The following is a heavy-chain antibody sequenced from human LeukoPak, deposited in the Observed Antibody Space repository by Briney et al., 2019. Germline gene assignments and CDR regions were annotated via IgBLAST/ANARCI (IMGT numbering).Heavy chain of an antibody. J-gene: IGHJ4*02. CDR2: ISGSGGST. CDR1: RFTFSSYA. Sequence: GGSLRLSCAASRFTFSSYAMSWVRQAPGKGLEWVSTISGSGGSTYYADSVKGRFTISRDNSKNTLYLQMNSLRAEDTAVYYCAKLGTRGFYFDYWGQGTLVTVSS. D-gene: IGHD3-16*01. V-gene: IGHV3-23*01. CDR3: AKLGTRGFYFDY.